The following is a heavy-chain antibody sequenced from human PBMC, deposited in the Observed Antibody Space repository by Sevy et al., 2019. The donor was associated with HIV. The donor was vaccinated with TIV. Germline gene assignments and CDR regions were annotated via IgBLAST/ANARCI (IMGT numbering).Heavy chain of an antibody. CDR3: AKILSSSPPVSRITMVGGGGYMDV. CDR2: ISGSGGST. J-gene: IGHJ6*03. D-gene: IGHD3-10*01. V-gene: IGHV3-23*01. CDR1: GFTFSSYA. Sequence: GGSLRLSCAASGFTFSSYAMSWVRQAPGKGLEWVSAISGSGGSTYYADSVKGRFTISRDNSKNTLYLQMNSLRAEDTAVYYGAKILSSSPPVSRITMVGGGGYMDVWGQGTTVTVSS.